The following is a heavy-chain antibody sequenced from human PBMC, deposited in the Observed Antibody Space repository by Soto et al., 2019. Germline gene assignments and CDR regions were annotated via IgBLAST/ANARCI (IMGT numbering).Heavy chain of an antibody. CDR1: GFTFNLYG. V-gene: IGHV3-30*18. Sequence: GGSLRLSCAASGFTFNLYGMHWVRQAPGKGLEWVAAIAYDGSDIHYTDSVKGRFTISRDNSENTLYLQMNSLRGDDSAVYYCAKAAAYDSSGYYYYFEYWGHGTLVTVS. J-gene: IGHJ4*01. D-gene: IGHD3-22*01. CDR3: AKAAAYDSSGYYYYFEY. CDR2: IAYDGSDI.